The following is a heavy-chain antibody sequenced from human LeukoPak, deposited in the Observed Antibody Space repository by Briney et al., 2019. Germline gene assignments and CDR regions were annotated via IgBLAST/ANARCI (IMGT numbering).Heavy chain of an antibody. D-gene: IGHD3-10*01. CDR2: INSDGSSR. V-gene: IGHV3-74*01. CDR1: RFNFSSYW. CDR3: ARVPRYYGSGSYDY. Sequence: SGGSLRLSCAAYRFNFSSYWMHWVREATGKGQVWVLRINSDGSSRSYADSVKGRFTISRDDAKNTLYLQMNSLRAEDTAVYYCARVPRYYGSGSYDYWGQGTLVTVSS. J-gene: IGHJ4*02.